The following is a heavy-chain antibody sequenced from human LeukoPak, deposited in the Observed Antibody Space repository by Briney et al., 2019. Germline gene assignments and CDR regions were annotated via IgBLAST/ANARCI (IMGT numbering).Heavy chain of an antibody. J-gene: IGHJ4*02. Sequence: GGSLRLSCAASGFTFSSYSMNWLRQAPGKGLEWVSSISSSSSYIYYADSVKGRFTISRDNAKNSLYLQMNSLRAEDTAVYYCASKLEGYCSSTSCYTGYYRGQGTLVTVSS. D-gene: IGHD2-2*02. V-gene: IGHV3-21*01. CDR2: ISSSSSYI. CDR3: ASKLEGYCSSTSCYTGYY. CDR1: GFTFSSYS.